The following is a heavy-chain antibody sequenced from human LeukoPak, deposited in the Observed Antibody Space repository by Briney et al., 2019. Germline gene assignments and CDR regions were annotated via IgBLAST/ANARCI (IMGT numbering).Heavy chain of an antibody. Sequence: PSETLSLTCTVSGGSISSYYWSWIRQPAGKGLEWIGHIYNSGSTNYNPSLKGRVTMSVATSKNQFSLHLSSVTAADTAVYYCARARYDSRSYYPDYWGQGTLVTVSS. D-gene: IGHD3-22*01. CDR3: ARARYDSRSYYPDY. V-gene: IGHV4-4*07. J-gene: IGHJ4*02. CDR2: IYNSGST. CDR1: GGSISSYY.